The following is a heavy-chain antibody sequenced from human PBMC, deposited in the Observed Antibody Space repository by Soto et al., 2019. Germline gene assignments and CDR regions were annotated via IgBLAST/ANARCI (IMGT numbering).Heavy chain of an antibody. V-gene: IGHV1-2*04. J-gene: IGHJ6*02. CDR1: GYTFTGYY. CDR3: ARGGIAAPPYYYYGMDV. CDR2: INPISGGT. Sequence: ASVKVSCKASGYTFTGYYMHWVRQAPGQGLEWMGWINPISGGTNYAQKFQGWVTMTRDTSISAAYMELSRLRSDDTAVYYCARGGIAAPPYYYYGMDVWGQGTTVTVS. D-gene: IGHD6-13*01.